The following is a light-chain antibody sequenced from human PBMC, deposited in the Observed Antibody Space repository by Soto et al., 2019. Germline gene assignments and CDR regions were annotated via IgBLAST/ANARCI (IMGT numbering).Light chain of an antibody. CDR1: QTISTW. CDR2: DAS. CDR3: QHYSLVWA. V-gene: IGKV1-5*01. Sequence: DIHLKHSPPTLSASVEDRVSITCRASQTISTWMAWYQQKPGKAPKLLVYDASTLQSGVASRFSGSGSGTEFTLTISSLQPDDFATYYCQHYSLVWAFGQGTKVDI. J-gene: IGKJ1*01.